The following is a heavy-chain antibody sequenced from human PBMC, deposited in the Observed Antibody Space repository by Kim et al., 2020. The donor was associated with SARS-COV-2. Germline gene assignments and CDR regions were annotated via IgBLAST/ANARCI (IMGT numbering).Heavy chain of an antibody. CDR2: ISGGGGST. CDR3: AKYSRGALYYFDY. CDR1: GFTFSSYA. V-gene: IGHV3-23*01. J-gene: IGHJ4*02. Sequence: GGSLRLSCAASGFTFSSYAMSWVRQAPGKGLEWVSGISGGGGSTSYADSVKGRFTISRDNSKNTLYLQMNSLRAEDTAVFYCAKYSRGALYYFDYWGRGTLVTVSS. D-gene: IGHD3-22*01.